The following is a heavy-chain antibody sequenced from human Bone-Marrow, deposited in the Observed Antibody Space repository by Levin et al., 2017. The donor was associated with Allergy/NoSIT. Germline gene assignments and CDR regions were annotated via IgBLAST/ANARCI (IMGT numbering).Heavy chain of an antibody. Sequence: GGSLRLSCKGSGYSFTSYWIGWVRQMPGKGLEWMGIIYPGDSDTRYSPSFQGQVTISADKSISTAYLQWSSLKASDTAMYYCARRGYSYGSTSPNFDYWGQGTLVTVSS. D-gene: IGHD5-18*01. J-gene: IGHJ4*02. CDR3: ARRGYSYGSTSPNFDY. CDR1: GYSFTSYW. V-gene: IGHV5-51*01. CDR2: IYPGDSDT.